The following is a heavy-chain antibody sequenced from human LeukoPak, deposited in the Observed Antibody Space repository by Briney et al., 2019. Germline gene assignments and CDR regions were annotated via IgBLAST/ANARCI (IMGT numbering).Heavy chain of an antibody. CDR2: ISSSSSYI. D-gene: IGHD6-19*01. V-gene: IGHV3-21*01. J-gene: IGHJ3*02. CDR1: GFTFSSYS. Sequence: GGSLRLSCAASGFTFSSYSMNWVRQAPGKGLEWVSSISSSSSYIYYADSVKGRFTISRDNAKNSLYLQMNSLRAEDTAVYYCARDWGGDGGIAVADAFDIWGQGTMVTVSS. CDR3: ARDWGGDGGIAVADAFDI.